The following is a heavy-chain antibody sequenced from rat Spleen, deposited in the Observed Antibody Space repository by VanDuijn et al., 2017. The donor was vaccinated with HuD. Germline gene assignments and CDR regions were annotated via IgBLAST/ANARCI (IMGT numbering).Heavy chain of an antibody. CDR3: ASSGVYNSGWGVMDA. V-gene: IGHV5-7*01. J-gene: IGHJ4*01. CDR1: GFTFSDYY. Sequence: EVQLVESGGDLVQPRRSLKLSCAASGFTFSDYYMAWVRQAPTKGLEWVATINYDGSSTYYRDSVKGRFTISRDNAKSTLYLQMDSLRSEDTATYYCASSGVYNSGWGVMDAWGQGASVTVSS. CDR2: INYDGSST. D-gene: IGHD4-3*01.